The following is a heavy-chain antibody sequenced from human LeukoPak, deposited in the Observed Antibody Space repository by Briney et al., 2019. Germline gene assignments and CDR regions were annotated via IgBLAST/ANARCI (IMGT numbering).Heavy chain of an antibody. Sequence: PSETLSLTCTVSGGSISSYYWSWIRHPPGKGLEWIGYIYYSGSTNYNPSLKSRVTISVDTSKNQFSLKLSSVTAADTAVYYCARSFHTYYYGSGFYGMDVWGQGTTVTVSS. CDR1: GGSISSYY. CDR3: ARSFHTYYYGSGFYGMDV. D-gene: IGHD3-10*01. V-gene: IGHV4-59*01. CDR2: IYYSGST. J-gene: IGHJ6*02.